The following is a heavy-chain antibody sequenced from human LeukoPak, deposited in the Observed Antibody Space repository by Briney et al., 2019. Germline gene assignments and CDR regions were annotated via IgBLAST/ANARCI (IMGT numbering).Heavy chain of an antibody. D-gene: IGHD1-1*01. CDR1: GNKLATYW. CDR3: ARSTGIGGTMAYDY. CDR2: ISHGESDI. Sequence: PGESLKISCHDSGNKLATYWMNWVRHVPGKGLEWMGIISHGESDIRYSTSFQGQVTISADRSINTAELQWSRMKASDTAMYYCARSTGIGGTMAYDYWGQG. J-gene: IGHJ4*02. V-gene: IGHV5-51*01.